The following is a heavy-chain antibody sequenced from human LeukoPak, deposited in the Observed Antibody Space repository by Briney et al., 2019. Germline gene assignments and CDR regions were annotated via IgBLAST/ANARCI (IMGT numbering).Heavy chain of an antibody. V-gene: IGHV1-2*02. CDR2: ITPNSGGT. J-gene: IGHJ3*02. CDR1: GYTFTAYY. Sequence: GASVKVSCKASGYTFTAYYVHWVRQAPGQGLEWMGWITPNSGGTKYAQKFQGRVTMTRDTSISTAYMELSGLRSDDTAVYYCARGHYYDSSGYRDAFDIWGQGTMVTVSS. D-gene: IGHD3-22*01. CDR3: ARGHYYDSSGYRDAFDI.